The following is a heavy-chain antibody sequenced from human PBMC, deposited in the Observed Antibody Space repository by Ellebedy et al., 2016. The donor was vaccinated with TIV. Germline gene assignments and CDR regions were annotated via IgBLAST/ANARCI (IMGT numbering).Heavy chain of an antibody. Sequence: GGSLRLXXAASGFTFDMYAMNWVRQAPGKGLEWVSGISGSGDNTYYADSVRGRFTISRDNSKNTLYLQMNSLRAEDTAVYYFAKGISSSWYALNYFDYWGQGTLVTVSS. D-gene: IGHD6-13*01. J-gene: IGHJ4*02. CDR3: AKGISSSWYALNYFDY. CDR1: GFTFDMYA. V-gene: IGHV3-23*01. CDR2: ISGSGDNT.